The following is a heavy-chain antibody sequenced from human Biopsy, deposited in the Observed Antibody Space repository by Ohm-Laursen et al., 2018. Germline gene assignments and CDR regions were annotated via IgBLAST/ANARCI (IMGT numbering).Heavy chain of an antibody. CDR1: GYTFTAQY. Sequence: ASVKVSCKASGYTFTAQYFHWVRQVPGQGLEWMGWINPHSGTTKFARDFQGRATMTRDTSITTAYMELSRLRSDDTAVYYCAKGQDLRGGAEYFQHWGQGALVTVSS. CDR2: INPHSGTT. J-gene: IGHJ1*01. CDR3: AKGQDLRGGAEYFQH. V-gene: IGHV1-2*02. D-gene: IGHD2-15*01.